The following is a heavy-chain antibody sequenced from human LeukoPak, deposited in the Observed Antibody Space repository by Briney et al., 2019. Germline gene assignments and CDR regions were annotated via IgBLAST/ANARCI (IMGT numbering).Heavy chain of an antibody. V-gene: IGHV4-38-2*02. J-gene: IGHJ4*02. D-gene: IGHD6-19*01. CDR1: GYSISSGYY. Sequence: PSETLSLTCTVSGYSISSGYYWGWIRQPPGKGLEWIGSIYHSGSTYYNPSLKSRVTISVDTSKNQFSLKLSSVTAADTAVYYCAREGIAVAGKSFDYWGQGTLVTVSS. CDR2: IYHSGST. CDR3: AREGIAVAGKSFDY.